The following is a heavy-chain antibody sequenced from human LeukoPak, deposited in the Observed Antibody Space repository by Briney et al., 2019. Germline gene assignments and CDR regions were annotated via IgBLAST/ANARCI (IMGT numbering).Heavy chain of an antibody. V-gene: IGHV3-23*01. CDR3: AREDSGSLFDP. CDR2: ISGSGAMT. CDR1: GFTLSNHA. D-gene: IGHD1-26*01. Sequence: GGSLRLSCAASGFTLSNHAMIWVRQAPGKGLEWVSSISGSGAMTYYADSVKGRFTISRDNAMDRLYLQMNSLRADDTAVYYCAREDSGSLFDPWGQGTLVTVSS. J-gene: IGHJ5*02.